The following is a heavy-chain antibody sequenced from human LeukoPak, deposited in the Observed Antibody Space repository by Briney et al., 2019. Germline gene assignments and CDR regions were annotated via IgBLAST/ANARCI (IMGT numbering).Heavy chain of an antibody. CDR2: TNWDGGRT. Sequence: GGSLRLSCAASGFTFDDYAMSWVRQTPGKGLEWVSGTNWDGGRTGYADSVKGRFIISRDNSKNTLSLQMNSLTADDTAVYYCVRGPRYYDDSGFHYGVFDIWGQGTEVTVSS. V-gene: IGHV3-20*04. J-gene: IGHJ3*02. CDR1: GFTFDDYA. CDR3: VRGPRYYDDSGFHYGVFDI. D-gene: IGHD3-22*01.